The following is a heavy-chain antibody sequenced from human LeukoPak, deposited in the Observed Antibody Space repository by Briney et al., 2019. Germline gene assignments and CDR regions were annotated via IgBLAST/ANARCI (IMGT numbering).Heavy chain of an antibody. D-gene: IGHD3-9*01. J-gene: IGHJ4*02. CDR2: ISSSSSYI. CDR3: ARDSDATLGILTGYSNAYFDY. CDR1: GASISSSGHS. Sequence: PSETLSLTCTVSGASISSSGHSWGWIRQPPGKGLEWVSSISSSSSYIYYADSVKGRFTISRDNAKNSLYLQMNSLRAEDTAVYYCARDSDATLGILTGYSNAYFDYWGQGTLVTVSS. V-gene: IGHV3-21*01.